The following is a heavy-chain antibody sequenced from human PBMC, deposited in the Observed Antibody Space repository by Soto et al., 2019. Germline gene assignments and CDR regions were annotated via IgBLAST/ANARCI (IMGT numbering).Heavy chain of an antibody. Sequence: QVQLVQSGAEVKKPGASVKVSCKTSGYTFNNYGISWVRQAPGQGLEWMGWISDYNGNTNHPQKFQGRVTMTTDTSTKTVYMVLTSLRSDDTAVYYCARDGYYDSGSYGMDVWGRGTTVTVSS. CDR2: ISDYNGNT. J-gene: IGHJ6*02. CDR1: GYTFNNYG. CDR3: ARDGYYDSGSYGMDV. V-gene: IGHV1-18*01. D-gene: IGHD3-10*01.